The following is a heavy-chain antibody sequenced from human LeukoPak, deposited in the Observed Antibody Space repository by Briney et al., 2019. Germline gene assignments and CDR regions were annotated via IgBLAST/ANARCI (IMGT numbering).Heavy chain of an antibody. D-gene: IGHD6-19*01. V-gene: IGHV3-66*01. CDR1: GFTFSSYA. CDR3: ARVSSSSGWYVGFDY. J-gene: IGHJ4*02. CDR2: IYSGGST. Sequence: PGGPLRLSCAASGFTFSSYAMNWVRQAPGKGLEWVSVIYSGGSTYYADSVKGRFTISRDNSKNTLYLQMNSLRAEDTAVYYCARVSSSSGWYVGFDYWGQGTLVTVSS.